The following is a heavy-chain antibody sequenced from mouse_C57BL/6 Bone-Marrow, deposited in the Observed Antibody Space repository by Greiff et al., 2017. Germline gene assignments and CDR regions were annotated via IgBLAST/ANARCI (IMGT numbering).Heavy chain of an antibody. CDR3: TRRHFDY. V-gene: IGHV1-5*01. CDR2: IYPGNSDT. J-gene: IGHJ2*01. CDR1: GYTFTSYC. Sequence: EVQLQQSGTVLARPGASVKMSCKTSGYTFTSYCMHWVQQRPGQGLEWIGAIYPGNSDTSYNQKFKGQAKLTAVTSSSTAYMELSSLTNEDYAVYYGTRRHFDYWGQGTTLTVSS.